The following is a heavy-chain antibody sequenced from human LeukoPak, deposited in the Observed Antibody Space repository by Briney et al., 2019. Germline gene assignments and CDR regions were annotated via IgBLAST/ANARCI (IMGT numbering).Heavy chain of an antibody. CDR1: GASMSSNY. J-gene: IGHJ5*02. CDR2: IYHSGNT. D-gene: IGHD6-19*01. CDR3: ASTRRAAVAGRFDP. Sequence: SETLSLTCNVSGASMSSNYWSWIRQPPGKGLEWIGYIYHSGNTNYSPSLESRVTMSVDESKNQFSLRVHLVSAADTAVYYCASTRRAAVAGRFDPWGQGTLVTVSS. V-gene: IGHV4-4*09.